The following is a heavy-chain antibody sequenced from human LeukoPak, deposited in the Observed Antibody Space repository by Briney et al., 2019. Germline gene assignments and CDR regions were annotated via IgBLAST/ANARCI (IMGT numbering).Heavy chain of an antibody. V-gene: IGHV1-46*01. J-gene: IGHJ6*02. Sequence: ASVKVSCKASGYTFTSYYMHWVRQAPGQGLEWMGIINPSGGSTSYAQKFQGRVTMTRNTSISTAYMELSSLRSEDTAVYYCASWGSSYYYYGMDVWGQGTTVTVSS. D-gene: IGHD6-13*01. CDR1: GYTFTSYY. CDR3: ASWGSSYYYYGMDV. CDR2: INPSGGST.